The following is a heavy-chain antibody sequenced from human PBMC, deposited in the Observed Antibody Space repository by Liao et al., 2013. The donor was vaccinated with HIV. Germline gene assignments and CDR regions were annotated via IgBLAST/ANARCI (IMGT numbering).Heavy chain of an antibody. Sequence: QVQLQQWGAGLLKPSETLSLTCAVYGGSFSSHYWSWIRQSPGKGLEWIGEVSDSGITNYNLALKSRVSMSADTSKKQVSLYLTSVTAADTAVYFCARARANWGTYDAFDLWGQGKLVTVSS. CDR3: ARARANWGTYDAFDL. J-gene: IGHJ3*01. CDR2: VSDSGIT. D-gene: IGHD7-27*01. V-gene: IGHV4-34*02. CDR1: GGSFSSHY.